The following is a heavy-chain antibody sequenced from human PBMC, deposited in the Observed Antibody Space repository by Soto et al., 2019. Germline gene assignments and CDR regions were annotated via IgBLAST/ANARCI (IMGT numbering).Heavy chain of an antibody. V-gene: IGHV4-30-4*01. J-gene: IGHJ4*02. D-gene: IGHD3-16*02. Sequence: LSLTCTVSGGSISSGDYYWSWIRQPPGKGLEWIGYIYYSGSTYYNPSLKSRVTISVDTSKNQFSLKLSSVTAADTAVYYCARAPADYDYVWGSYRNWGQGTLVTVSS. CDR1: GGSISSGDYY. CDR2: IYYSGST. CDR3: ARAPADYDYVWGSYRN.